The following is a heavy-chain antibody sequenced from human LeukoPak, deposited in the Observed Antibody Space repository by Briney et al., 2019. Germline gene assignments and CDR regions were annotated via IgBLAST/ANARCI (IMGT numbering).Heavy chain of an antibody. Sequence: SETLSLTCTVSGGSISSSSYYWGWIRQPPGKGLEWIGSIYYSGSTYYNPSLKSRVTISVDTSKNQFSLKLSSVPAADTAVYYCARVTGYIIEDYFDYGGRGTLFPVS. J-gene: IGHJ4*02. CDR1: GGSISSSSYY. CDR2: IYYSGST. V-gene: IGHV4-39*07. CDR3: ARVTGYIIEDYFDY. D-gene: IGHD6-13*01.